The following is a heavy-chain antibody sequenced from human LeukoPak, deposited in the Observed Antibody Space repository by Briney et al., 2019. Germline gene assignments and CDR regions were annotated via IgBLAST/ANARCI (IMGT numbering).Heavy chain of an antibody. J-gene: IGHJ4*02. V-gene: IGHV1-2*06. CDR3: ARSSLYGSGSYHNDY. CDR1: GYTFTGYY. Sequence: VASVKVSCMASGYTFTGYYMHWVRQAPGQGLEWMGRINPNSGGTNYAQKFQGRVTMTRDTSISTAYMELSRLRSDDTAVYYCARSSLYGSGSYHNDYWGQGTLVTVSS. CDR2: INPNSGGT. D-gene: IGHD3-10*01.